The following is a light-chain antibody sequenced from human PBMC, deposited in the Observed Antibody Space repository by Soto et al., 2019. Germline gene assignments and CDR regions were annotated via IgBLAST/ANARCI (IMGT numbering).Light chain of an antibody. J-gene: IGLJ3*02. CDR1: SSDVGDYNY. CDR2: DVS. V-gene: IGLV2-14*01. Sequence: QSALTQPASVSGSPGQSITISCTGTSSDVGDYNYVSWYQQHPGKAPKLMLYDVSNRPSGVSNRFSGSKSGNTASLTISGLQAEDEADYYCSSYTSSSTLVFGGGTKLTVL. CDR3: SSYTSSSTLV.